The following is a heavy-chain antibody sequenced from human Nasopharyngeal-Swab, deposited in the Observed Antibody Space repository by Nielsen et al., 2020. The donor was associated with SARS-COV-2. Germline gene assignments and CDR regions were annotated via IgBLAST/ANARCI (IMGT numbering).Heavy chain of an antibody. J-gene: IGHJ3*01. CDR3: VRDKSSGYYNDDAFDV. D-gene: IGHD3-22*01. CDR2: ISWNSGGI. CDR1: GFTFDEHA. V-gene: IGHV3-9*01. Sequence: SLNISCVASGFTFDEHAMHWVRQAPGKGLEWVAGISWNSGGIGYADSVKGRFTISRDNAESSLHLQMNSLRPDDTALYYCVRDKSSGYYNDDAFDVWGQGTVVTVSS.